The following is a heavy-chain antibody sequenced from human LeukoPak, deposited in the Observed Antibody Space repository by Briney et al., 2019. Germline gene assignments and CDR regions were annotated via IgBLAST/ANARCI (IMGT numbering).Heavy chain of an antibody. V-gene: IGHV3-48*01. J-gene: IGHJ4*02. CDR1: GFSFSSYT. Sequence: GGSLRLSCAASGFSFSSYTMNWVRQAPGKGLEWVSCITSSSGTRYYADSVKGRFTISRDNAKNSLFLQLNSLTAEDTAVYYCARVGTYYDFWSGFDYWGQGTLVTVSS. CDR2: ITSSSGTR. CDR3: ARVGTYYDFWSGFDY. D-gene: IGHD3-3*01.